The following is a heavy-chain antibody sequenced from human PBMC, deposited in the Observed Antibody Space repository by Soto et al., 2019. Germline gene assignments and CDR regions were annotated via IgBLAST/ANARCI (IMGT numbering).Heavy chain of an antibody. Sequence: PSETLSLTCTVSGGSISSYYWSWIRQPPGKGLEWIGYIYYSGSTNYNPSLKSRVTISVDTSKNQFSLKLSSVTAADTAVYYCARQKGDPFGELSFFDYWGQGTLVTVSS. CDR2: IYYSGST. V-gene: IGHV4-59*08. J-gene: IGHJ4*02. CDR3: ARQKGDPFGELSFFDY. D-gene: IGHD3-10*01. CDR1: GGSISSYY.